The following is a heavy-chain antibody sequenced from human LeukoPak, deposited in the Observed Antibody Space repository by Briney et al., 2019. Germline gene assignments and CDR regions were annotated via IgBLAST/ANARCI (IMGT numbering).Heavy chain of an antibody. D-gene: IGHD7-27*01. CDR2: IKQDGSEK. CDR3: ARTLTGDPSGFDY. V-gene: IGHV3-7*01. Sequence: GGSLRLSCAASGFTFSSYWMSWVRQAPGKGLEWVANIKQDGSEKYHVDSVKGRFTISRDNAKNSLYLQMNSLRAEDTAVYYCARTLTGDPSGFDYWGQGTLVTVSS. J-gene: IGHJ4*02. CDR1: GFTFSSYW.